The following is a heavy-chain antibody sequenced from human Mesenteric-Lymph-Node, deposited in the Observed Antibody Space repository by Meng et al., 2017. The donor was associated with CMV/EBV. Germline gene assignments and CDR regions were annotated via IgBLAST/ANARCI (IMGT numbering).Heavy chain of an antibody. CDR1: GGSFSGYY. D-gene: IGHD4-23*01. Sequence: QVQLPQWGAVLLKPSETLSLTCAVYGGSFSGYYWSWIRQPPGKGLEWIGEINQSGSTNYNPSLKSRVTISVDTSKNQFSLKLSSVTAADTAVYYCARHQRWLKSEGGFNYWGQGTLVTVSS. J-gene: IGHJ4*02. CDR3: ARHQRWLKSEGGFNY. V-gene: IGHV4-34*01. CDR2: INQSGST.